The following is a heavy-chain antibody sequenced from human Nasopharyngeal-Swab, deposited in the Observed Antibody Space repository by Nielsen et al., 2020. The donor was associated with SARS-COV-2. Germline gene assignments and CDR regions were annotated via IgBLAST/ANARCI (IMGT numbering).Heavy chain of an antibody. J-gene: IGHJ4*02. CDR2: INANTGNP. V-gene: IGHV7-4-1*02. D-gene: IGHD2-2*01. Sequence: WVRQAPGHGLEWMGWINANTGNPTYAQGFTGRFVFSLDTSVSTAYLQISSLKAEDTAVYYYAREGHYCSSTSCAYFDYWGQGTLVTVSS. CDR3: AREGHYCSSTSCAYFDY.